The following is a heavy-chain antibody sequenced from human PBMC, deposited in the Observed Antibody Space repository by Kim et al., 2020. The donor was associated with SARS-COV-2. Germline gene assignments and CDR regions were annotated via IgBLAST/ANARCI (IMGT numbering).Heavy chain of an antibody. V-gene: IGHV5-51*01. CDR1: GYSFTSYW. Sequence: GESLKISCKGSGYSFTSYWIGWVRQMPGKGLEWMGIIYPGDSDTRYSPSFQGQVTISADKSLSTAYLQWSSLKASDTAMYYCARGTLIAAAGTSWFDPWGQGTLVTVSS. CDR3: ARGTLIAAAGTSWFDP. D-gene: IGHD6-13*01. J-gene: IGHJ5*02. CDR2: IYPGDSDT.